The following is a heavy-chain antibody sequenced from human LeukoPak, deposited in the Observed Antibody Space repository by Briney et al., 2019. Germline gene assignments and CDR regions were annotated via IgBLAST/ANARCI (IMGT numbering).Heavy chain of an antibody. CDR2: ISSSGSTI. CDR3: ASSSGSGSYKLVDFNY. J-gene: IGHJ4*02. D-gene: IGHD3-10*01. V-gene: IGHV3-11*04. Sequence: GGSLRLSCAASGFTFSDYYMSWIRQAPGKGLEWVSYISSSGSTIYYADSVKGRFTISRDNAKNSLYLQMNSLRAEDTAVYYCASSSGSGSYKLVDFNYWGQGTLVTVSS. CDR1: GFTFSDYY.